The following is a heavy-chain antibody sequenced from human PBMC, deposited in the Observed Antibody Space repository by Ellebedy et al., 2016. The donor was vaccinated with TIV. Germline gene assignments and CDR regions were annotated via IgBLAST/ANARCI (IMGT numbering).Heavy chain of an antibody. Sequence: GESLKISXAASGFTVSTNYMSWVRQAPGKGLEWVSVIYSGGSTYYADSVKGRFTISRDNSKNTLYLQMNSLRAEDTAVYYCARERKLELGYYYMDVWGKGTTVTVSS. CDR3: ARERKLELGYYYMDV. CDR1: GFTVSTNY. D-gene: IGHD1-7*01. CDR2: IYSGGST. J-gene: IGHJ6*03. V-gene: IGHV3-53*01.